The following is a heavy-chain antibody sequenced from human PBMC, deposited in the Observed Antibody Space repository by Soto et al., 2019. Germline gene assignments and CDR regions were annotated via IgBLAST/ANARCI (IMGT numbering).Heavy chain of an antibody. CDR2: ISGSGGST. V-gene: IGHV3-23*01. Sequence: EVQLLESGGGLVQPGGSLRLSCAASGFTFSFYVINWVRQPPGKGLEWVSAISGSGGSTFYADSVKGRFTISRDHSTNTVYLQMTSLRAEDTAVYFCAKVRHDYTIGFSYYALDVWGQGTTVSVSS. D-gene: IGHD4-4*01. J-gene: IGHJ6*02. CDR1: GFTFSFYV. CDR3: AKVRHDYTIGFSYYALDV.